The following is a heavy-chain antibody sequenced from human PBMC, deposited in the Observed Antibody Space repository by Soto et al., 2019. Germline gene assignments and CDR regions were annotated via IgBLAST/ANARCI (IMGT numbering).Heavy chain of an antibody. CDR2: IKQDGSEE. D-gene: IGHD3-3*01. J-gene: IGHJ4*01. CDR1: GFTFSRYW. Sequence: GGSLRLSCAASGFTFSRYWMSWVRQAPGKGLEWVANIKQDGSEESYVDSVRGRFTVSRDNAKNSLYLQMNSLRAEDTAVYYCVRDVIGFWSGYYTGCFDYWGQGILVTVSS. CDR3: VRDVIGFWSGYYTGCFDY. V-gene: IGHV3-7*01.